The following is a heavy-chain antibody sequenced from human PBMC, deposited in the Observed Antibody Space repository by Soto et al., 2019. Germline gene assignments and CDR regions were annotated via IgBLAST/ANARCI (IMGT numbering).Heavy chain of an antibody. J-gene: IGHJ4*02. V-gene: IGHV4-39*07. CDR2: IYYDGST. Sequence: SETLSLTCTVSGASISSSSFYWGWIRQPPGKGLESIANIYYDGSTYYNPSLKSRVTISVDTSKNQFSLKLSSVTAADTAVYYCARLTTRYYFDYWGQGTLVTVSS. D-gene: IGHD4-17*01. CDR3: ARLTTRYYFDY. CDR1: GASISSSSFY.